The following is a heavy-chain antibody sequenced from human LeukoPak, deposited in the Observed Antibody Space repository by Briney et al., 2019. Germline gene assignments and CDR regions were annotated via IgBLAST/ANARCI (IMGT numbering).Heavy chain of an antibody. Sequence: PSETLSLTCAVYGGSFSGHYWSWIRQPPGKGLEWIGEINHSGSTNYNPSLKSRVTISVDTSKNQFSLKLSSVTAADTAVYYCARGGRRGAYFDYWGQGTLVTVSS. D-gene: IGHD3-10*01. CDR2: INHSGST. CDR1: GGSFSGHY. CDR3: ARGGRRGAYFDY. J-gene: IGHJ4*02. V-gene: IGHV4-34*01.